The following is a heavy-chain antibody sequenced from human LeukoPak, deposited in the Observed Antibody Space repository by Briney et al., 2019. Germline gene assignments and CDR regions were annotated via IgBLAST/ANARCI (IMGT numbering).Heavy chain of an antibody. V-gene: IGHV3-48*03. Sequence: LEWISYISSSGTTTEYADSAKGRFTIYRDNAKNSLHLQMSSLRAEDTAVYFCVRYVYISFDQWGQGALVSVSS. J-gene: IGHJ4*02. CDR3: VRYVYISFDQ. D-gene: IGHD3-9*01. CDR2: ISSSGTTT.